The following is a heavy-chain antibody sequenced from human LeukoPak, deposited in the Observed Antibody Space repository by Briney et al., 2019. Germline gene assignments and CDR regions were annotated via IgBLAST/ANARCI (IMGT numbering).Heavy chain of an antibody. D-gene: IGHD4-17*01. CDR3: ARKLRSSFDY. V-gene: IGHV4-59*01. Sequence: SETLSLTCTVSGGSISSYCWSWVRQPPGKGLEWIGSIYYSGSTNYNPSLKRPLTISVDTSKNQFSLKLSSVTAADTAVYYCARKLRSSFDYWGQGTLVTVSS. J-gene: IGHJ4*02. CDR2: IYYSGST. CDR1: GGSISSYC.